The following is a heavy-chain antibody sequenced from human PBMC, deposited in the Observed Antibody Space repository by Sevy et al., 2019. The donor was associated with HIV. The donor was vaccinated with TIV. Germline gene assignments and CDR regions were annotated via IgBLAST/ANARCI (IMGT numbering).Heavy chain of an antibody. CDR2: FDPEDGET. J-gene: IGHJ4*02. Sequence: ASVKVSCKVSGYTLTELSMHWVRQAPGKGLEWMGGFDPEDGETIYEQKFQDRVTMTEDTSTDTAYMERSSLRYEDTDVYHCATDGAMRYTSTDYYDSSGYAGVYFDYWGQGTLVTVSS. CDR1: GYTLTELS. CDR3: ATDGAMRYTSTDYYDSSGYAGVYFDY. D-gene: IGHD3-22*01. V-gene: IGHV1-24*01.